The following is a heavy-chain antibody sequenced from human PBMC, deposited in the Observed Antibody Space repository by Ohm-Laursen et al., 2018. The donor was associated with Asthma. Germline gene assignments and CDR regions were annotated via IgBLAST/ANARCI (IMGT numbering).Heavy chain of an antibody. Sequence: SLRLSCSAPGFIFNNDFMSWIRQAPGKGLEWVSYTSGTGSVIYYADSVKGRFTISWDNAKNLVYLQMNSLRPDDTAVYYCARDVMEWYLPAFDFWGQGTLVTVSS. CDR3: ARDVMEWYLPAFDF. CDR1: GFIFNNDF. D-gene: IGHD3-3*01. CDR2: TSGTGSVI. J-gene: IGHJ4*02. V-gene: IGHV3-11*04.